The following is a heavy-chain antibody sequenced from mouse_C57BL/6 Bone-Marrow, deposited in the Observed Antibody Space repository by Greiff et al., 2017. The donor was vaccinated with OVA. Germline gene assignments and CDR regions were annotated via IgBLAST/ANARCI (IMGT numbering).Heavy chain of an antibody. J-gene: IGHJ4*01. Sequence: QVQLQQSGPGLVAPSQSLSITCTVSGFSLTSYAISWVRQPPGKGLEWLGVIWTGGGTNYNSALKSRLSISKDNSKSQVFLKMNSLQTDDTARYYCARIYYDSYYAMDYWGQGTSVTVSS. V-gene: IGHV2-9-1*01. CDR3: ARIYYDSYYAMDY. CDR1: GFSLTSYA. CDR2: IWTGGGT. D-gene: IGHD2-4*01.